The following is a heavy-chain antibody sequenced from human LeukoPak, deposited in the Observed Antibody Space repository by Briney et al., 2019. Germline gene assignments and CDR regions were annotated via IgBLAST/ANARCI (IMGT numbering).Heavy chain of an antibody. CDR1: GGSISSYY. D-gene: IGHD5-12*01. J-gene: IGHJ5*02. CDR2: IHASGST. Sequence: SETLSLTCTVSGGSISSYYWSWIRQPAGKGLEWIGRIHASGSTRYSPSLKSRLTMSVDTPKNQFSLKLTSVTAADTAAYFCARGMAAAYDYNWFDPWGQGTLVTVSS. V-gene: IGHV4-4*07. CDR3: ARGMAAAYDYNWFDP.